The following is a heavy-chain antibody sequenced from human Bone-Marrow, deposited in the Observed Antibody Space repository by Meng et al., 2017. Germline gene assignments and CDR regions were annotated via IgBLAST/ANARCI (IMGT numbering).Heavy chain of an antibody. Sequence: SETLSLTCTVSGYSISSGYYWGWIRQPPGKGLEWIGSIYHSGSTYYNPSLKSRVTISVDTSKNQFSLKLSSVTAADTAVYFCARVSGPYYEILTGRGEYFDYWGHGTLVTVSS. CDR2: IYHSGST. V-gene: IGHV4-38-2*02. CDR3: ARVSGPYYEILTGRGEYFDY. D-gene: IGHD3-9*01. CDR1: GYSISSGYY. J-gene: IGHJ4*01.